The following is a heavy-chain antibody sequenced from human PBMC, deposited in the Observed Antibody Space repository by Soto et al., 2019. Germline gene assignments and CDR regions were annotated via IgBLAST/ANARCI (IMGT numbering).Heavy chain of an antibody. Sequence: GASVKVSCKASGYTFSNYGITWVRQAPGQPLEWLGWISLYSDGTNYAQKFQGRVSMTTDTSTTTAYMELRSLRSDDTAVYYCARVVPGAEAWFGPWGQGTLVTVSS. J-gene: IGHJ5*02. CDR1: GYTFSNYG. CDR3: ARVVPGAEAWFGP. CDR2: ISLYSDGT. D-gene: IGHD2-2*01. V-gene: IGHV1-18*01.